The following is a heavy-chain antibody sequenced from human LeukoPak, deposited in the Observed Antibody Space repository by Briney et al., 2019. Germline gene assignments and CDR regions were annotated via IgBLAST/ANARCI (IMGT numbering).Heavy chain of an antibody. V-gene: IGHV4-4*07. Sequence: PSETLSLTCTVSGGSISSYYWSWIRQPAGKGLEWIGRIYTSGSTNYNPSLKSRVTMPVDTSKNQFSLKLSSVTAADTAVYYCARVEKCMKLSLCGWFDPWGQGTLVTVSS. CDR3: ARVEKCMKLSLCGWFDP. J-gene: IGHJ5*02. CDR1: GGSISSYY. CDR2: IYTSGST. D-gene: IGHD2-8*01.